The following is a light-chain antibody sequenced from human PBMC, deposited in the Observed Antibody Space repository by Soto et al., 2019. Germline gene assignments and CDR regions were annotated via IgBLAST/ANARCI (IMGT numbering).Light chain of an antibody. J-gene: IGKJ4*01. Sequence: EIVMTQSPATLSVFPGERATLSCRASQSVSSNLAWYQQKPGQAPRLLIYGASTRATGIPARFSGSGSGTEFTLAIGSLQSEDFAVYYCQQFETWPLTFGGGTKVEIK. CDR2: GAS. CDR3: QQFETWPLT. V-gene: IGKV3-15*01. CDR1: QSVSSN.